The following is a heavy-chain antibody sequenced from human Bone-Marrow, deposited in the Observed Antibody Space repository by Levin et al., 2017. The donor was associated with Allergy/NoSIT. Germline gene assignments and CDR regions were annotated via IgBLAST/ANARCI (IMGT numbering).Heavy chain of an antibody. J-gene: IGHJ4*02. CDR3: AKREGHCTTLSCYILDS. CDR2: ISYDGSTE. CDR1: GFSFSDYG. V-gene: IGHV3-30*18. D-gene: IGHD2-2*02. Sequence: GESLKISCAVSGFSFSDYGMHWVRQAPGKGLEWVALISYDGSTEHYAESVKGRFTISRDHSKNTLFLQMNSLRADDTAVYYCAKREGHCTTLSCYILDSWGQGTLVTVSS.